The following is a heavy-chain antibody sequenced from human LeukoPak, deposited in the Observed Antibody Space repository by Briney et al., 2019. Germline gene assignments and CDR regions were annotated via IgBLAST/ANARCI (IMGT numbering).Heavy chain of an antibody. CDR2: ISTSSSYI. J-gene: IGHJ3*02. CDR1: GFTFSLYS. D-gene: IGHD2-15*01. Sequence: GGSPRVSCAASGFTFSLYSMNWVRQAPGKGLEWVSSISTSSSYIYYADSVKGRFTISRDNAKNSLYLQMNSLRAEDTALYYCARDFVGYCSGGSCYHIAFVIWGQGTMVTVSS. V-gene: IGHV3-21*04. CDR3: ARDFVGYCSGGSCYHIAFVI.